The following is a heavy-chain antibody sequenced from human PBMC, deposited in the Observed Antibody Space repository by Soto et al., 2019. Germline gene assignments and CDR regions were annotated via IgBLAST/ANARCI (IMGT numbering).Heavy chain of an antibody. CDR2: IYYNGST. D-gene: IGHD2-8*01. CDR1: GGSISSSSYS. V-gene: IGHV4-39*01. CDR3: ARHITYCTNAECYRRWFDP. Sequence: SETLSLTCTVSGGSISSSSYSWGWIRQPPGKGLEWIGSIYYNGSTYYNSSLKSRATISVDTSKGHFSLKLSSVTAADTAVYYCARHITYCTNAECYRRWFDPWGQGTLVTVSS. J-gene: IGHJ5*02.